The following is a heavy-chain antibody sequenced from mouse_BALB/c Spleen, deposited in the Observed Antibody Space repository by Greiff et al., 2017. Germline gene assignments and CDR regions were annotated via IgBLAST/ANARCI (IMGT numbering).Heavy chain of an antibody. CDR2: ISYDGSN. Sequence: DVQLVESGPGLVKPSQSLSLTCSVTGYSITSGYYWNWIRQFPGNKLEWMGYISYDGSNNYNPSLKNRISITRDTSKNQFFLKLNSVTTEDTATYYCARVEPYYFDYWGQGTTLTVSS. J-gene: IGHJ2*01. CDR3: ARVEPYYFDY. V-gene: IGHV3-6*02. CDR1: GYSITSGYY.